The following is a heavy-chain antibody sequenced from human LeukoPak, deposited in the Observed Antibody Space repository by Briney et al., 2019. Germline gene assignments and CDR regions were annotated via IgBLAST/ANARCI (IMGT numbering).Heavy chain of an antibody. V-gene: IGHV3-11*03. CDR2: ISPSGTYT. Sequence: GGSLRLSCTASGFTFSDYYMSWIRQAPGKGLEWVSYISPSGTYTNYAGSVKGRFTISRDNAKNSLHLQMNSLRAEDTAVYYCARSTYCGGDCYPALGYWGQGTPVTVSS. CDR3: ARSTYCGGDCYPALGY. J-gene: IGHJ4*02. D-gene: IGHD2-21*02. CDR1: GFTFSDYY.